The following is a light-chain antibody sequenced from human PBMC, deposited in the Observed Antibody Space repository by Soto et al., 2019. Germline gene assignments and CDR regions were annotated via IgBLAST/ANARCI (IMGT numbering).Light chain of an antibody. J-gene: IGLJ1*01. Sequence: QSALTQPASVSGSPGQSITIPCTGTSSDVGSYNLVSWFQQHPGKVPKLIIYEGTKRPSGVSDRFSGSKSGNTASLTISGLQAEDEADYYCYSYAGSYTYVFGGGTKVTVL. CDR2: EGT. CDR3: YSYAGSYTYV. CDR1: SSDVGSYNL. V-gene: IGLV2-23*01.